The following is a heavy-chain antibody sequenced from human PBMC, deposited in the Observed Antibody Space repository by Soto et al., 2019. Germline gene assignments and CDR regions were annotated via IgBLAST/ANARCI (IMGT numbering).Heavy chain of an antibody. V-gene: IGHV1-18*01. CDR2: ISAYNGNT. J-gene: IGHJ4*02. D-gene: IGHD5-12*01. Sequence: ASVKVSCKASGYTFTSYGISWVRQAPGQGLEWMGWISAYNGNTNYAQKLQGRVTMTTDTSTSTAYMELRSLRSDDTAVYYCARVPNIVATIGLYYFDYWGQGTLVTVSS. CDR1: GYTFTSYG. CDR3: ARVPNIVATIGLYYFDY.